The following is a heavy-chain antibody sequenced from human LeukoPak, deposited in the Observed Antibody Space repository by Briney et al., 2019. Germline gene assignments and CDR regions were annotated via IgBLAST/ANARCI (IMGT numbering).Heavy chain of an antibody. J-gene: IGHJ4*02. CDR3: AGLKIVPTAVAH. V-gene: IGHV5-51*01. CDR1: GYNFATYW. D-gene: IGHD2-2*01. Sequence: HGESLKISCKGSGYNFATYWIGWARQMPGKGLEWMGIIYPGDFDTRYNPSFQGQVTFSVDRSLSTAYLHWSSLKTSDTAIYYCAGLKIVPTAVAHWGQGTLVSVSP. CDR2: IYPGDFDT.